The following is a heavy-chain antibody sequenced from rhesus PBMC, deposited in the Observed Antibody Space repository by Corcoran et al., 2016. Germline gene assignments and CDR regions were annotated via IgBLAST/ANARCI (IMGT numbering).Heavy chain of an antibody. CDR2: IYGSGSST. D-gene: IGHD5-24*01. CDR1: GGSISSSY. V-gene: IGHV4-169*02. CDR3: AREGRRYSNYFDY. J-gene: IGHJ4*01. Sequence: QLQLQESGPGLVKPSETLSVTCAVSGGSISSSYWSWIRQAPGKGLEWIGYIYGSGSSTNYNPSLKSRVTLSVDTSKNQLSRKLSSVTTADTAVYYCAREGRRYSNYFDYWGQGVLVTVSS.